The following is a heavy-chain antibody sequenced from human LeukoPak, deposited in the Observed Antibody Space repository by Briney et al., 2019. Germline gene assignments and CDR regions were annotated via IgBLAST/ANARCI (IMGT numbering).Heavy chain of an antibody. D-gene: IGHD3-16*01. J-gene: IGHJ4*02. Sequence: SETLSLTCTVSDGSITNYDWSWVRQPPGKGLEWIGYIYHSGSTYYNPSLKSRVTISVDRSKNQFSLKLNSLTTADTAVYYCTRGAGWLIDYWGQGILVTVSS. CDR2: IYHSGST. V-gene: IGHV4-59*01. CDR1: DGSITNYD. CDR3: TRGAGWLIDY.